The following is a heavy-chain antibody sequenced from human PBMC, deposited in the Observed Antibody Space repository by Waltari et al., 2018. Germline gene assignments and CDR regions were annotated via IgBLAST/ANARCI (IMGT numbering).Heavy chain of an antibody. D-gene: IGHD3-22*01. J-gene: IGHJ4*02. CDR3: ATDPRYYDSSGYPDPFDY. Sequence: QVQLVQSGAEVKKPGASVKVSCKVSGYTLTELSMHWVRQAPGKGLEWMGGFDPEDGETIYAQKFQGRVTMTEDTSTDTAYMELSSLRSEDTAVYYCATDPRYYDSSGYPDPFDYWGQGTLVTVSS. CDR2: FDPEDGET. V-gene: IGHV1-24*01. CDR1: GYTLTELS.